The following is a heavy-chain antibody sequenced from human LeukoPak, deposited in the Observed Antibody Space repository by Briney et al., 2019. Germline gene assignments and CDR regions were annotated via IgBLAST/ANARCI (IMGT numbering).Heavy chain of an antibody. CDR3: ARDGLYSYGYSYFDY. Sequence: SETLSRTCTVSGVSITSYHWSWIRQPAGKGLEWIGRIHASGSSNYNPSPKSRVTMSVDTSKNQFSLKLTSVTAADTAVYYCARDGLYSYGYSYFDYWGQGTLVTVSS. CDR2: IHASGSS. J-gene: IGHJ4*02. D-gene: IGHD3-22*01. CDR1: GVSITSYH. V-gene: IGHV4-4*07.